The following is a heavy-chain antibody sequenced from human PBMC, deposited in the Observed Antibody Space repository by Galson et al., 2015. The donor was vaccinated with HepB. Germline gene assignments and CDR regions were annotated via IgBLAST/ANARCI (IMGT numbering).Heavy chain of an antibody. CDR2: IGASDNST. J-gene: IGHJ6*02. V-gene: IGHV3-23*01. D-gene: IGHD6-13*01. CDR3: AKDVMSSSFPYGVDV. Sequence: SLRLSCAASGFTFSGYTMTWVRQTPRRGLEWVTSIGASDNSTFYADSVKGRFTISRDNSKNTLYLQMDSLRVEDTALNYCAKDVMSSSFPYGVDVWGQGTTVTVSS. CDR1: GFTFSGYT.